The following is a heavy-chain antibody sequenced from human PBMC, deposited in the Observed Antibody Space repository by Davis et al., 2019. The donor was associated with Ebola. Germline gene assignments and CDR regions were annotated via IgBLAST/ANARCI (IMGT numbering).Heavy chain of an antibody. Sequence: SVKVSCKASGGTFSSYTITWVRQAPGQGLEWMGWVIPVFGTTNYAQKFQGRVTLTADESTSTAYMELTNLRSDDTAVYLCARASPPEYNVWSRNPHYHYFAMDVWGQGTTVTVSS. V-gene: IGHV1-69*13. J-gene: IGHJ6*02. CDR1: GGTFSSYT. CDR2: VIPVFGTT. D-gene: IGHD2-8*01. CDR3: ARASPPEYNVWSRNPHYHYFAMDV.